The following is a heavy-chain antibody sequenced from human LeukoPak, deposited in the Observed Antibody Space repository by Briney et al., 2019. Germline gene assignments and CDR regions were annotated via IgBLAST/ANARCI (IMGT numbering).Heavy chain of an antibody. CDR3: ARDRPYGSGSYSGSRHLDY. V-gene: IGHV3-33*08. CDR2: IWYDGSNK. J-gene: IGHJ4*02. Sequence: GGSLRLSCAASGFTFTSYGMHWVRQAPGKGLEWVAVIWYDGSNKYYADSVKGRFTISRDDSKNTLYLQMNSLRAEDTAVYYCARDRPYGSGSYSGSRHLDYWGQGTLVTVSS. D-gene: IGHD3-10*01. CDR1: GFTFTSYG.